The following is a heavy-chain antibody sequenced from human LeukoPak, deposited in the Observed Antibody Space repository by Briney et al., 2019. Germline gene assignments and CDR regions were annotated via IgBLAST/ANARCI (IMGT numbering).Heavy chain of an antibody. CDR3: VRGRLVRTLDDSFDI. CDR2: IYPGDSDT. Sequence: KDGESLKISCKGSGYSFTSYWIGWVRQMPGKGLEWMGIIYPGDSDTRYSPSFQGQVTISADKSISTAYLQWSSLKASDTAMYFCVRGRLVRTLDDSFDIWGQGTMVTVS. V-gene: IGHV5-51*01. CDR1: GYSFTSYW. J-gene: IGHJ3*02. D-gene: IGHD6-6*01.